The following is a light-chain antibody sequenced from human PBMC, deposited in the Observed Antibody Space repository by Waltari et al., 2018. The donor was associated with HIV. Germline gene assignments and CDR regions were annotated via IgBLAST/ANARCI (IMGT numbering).Light chain of an antibody. Sequence: IVLTQSPATLSLSPGARPTLSCRASQSVSSYSAWYQQKPGQAPRLLIYDASNRAAGIPARFSGSGSGTDFTLTISSLEPEDFAVYYCQQRSNWPPYTFGQGTKLEIK. CDR2: DAS. V-gene: IGKV3-11*01. CDR1: QSVSSY. CDR3: QQRSNWPPYT. J-gene: IGKJ2*01.